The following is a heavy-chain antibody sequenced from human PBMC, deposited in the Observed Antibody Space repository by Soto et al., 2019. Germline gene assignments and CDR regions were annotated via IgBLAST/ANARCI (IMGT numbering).Heavy chain of an antibody. CDR1: GSTFNNFA. D-gene: IGHD1-26*01. V-gene: IGHV1-69*06. Sequence: QVVLLQSGSEVKEPGSSVRVSCQISGSTFNNFAFSWVRQAPGHGPEWMGGIVVISNTVDYSQRFQDRVTMTADTSTNTRYMELSSLTFEDTAVYYCARAIKRWEVHYYFDYWGQGTLVTVSS. CDR3: ARAIKRWEVHYYFDY. J-gene: IGHJ4*02. CDR2: IVVISNTV.